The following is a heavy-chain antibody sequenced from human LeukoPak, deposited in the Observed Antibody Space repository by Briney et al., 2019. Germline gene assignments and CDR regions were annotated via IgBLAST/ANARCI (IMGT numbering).Heavy chain of an antibody. D-gene: IGHD3-10*01. CDR2: INHSGST. CDR1: GGSFSGYY. J-gene: IGHJ5*02. CDR3: ARTYYGSGSYYFSWFDP. V-gene: IGHV4-34*01. Sequence: SETLSLTCAVYGGSFSGYYWSWIRQPPGKGLEWIGEINHSGSTNYNPSLKSRVTISVDTSKNQFSLKLSSVTAADTAVYYCARTYYGSGSYYFSWFDPWAREPWSPSPQ.